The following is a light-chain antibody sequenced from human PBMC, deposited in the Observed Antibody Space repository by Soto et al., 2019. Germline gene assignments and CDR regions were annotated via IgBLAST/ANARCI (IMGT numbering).Light chain of an antibody. J-gene: IGKJ1*01. CDR3: LQHDSYPWP. CDR2: AAS. V-gene: IGKV1-17*01. CDR1: LRIRND. Sequence: DIQMTQSPSSLSASVGDRVTITCRASLRIRNDLGWYQHKPGKAPKRLIYAASSLQSGVPSRFSGSGSGTEFTLTVSSLQPEDFATYFCLQHDSYPWPFGQGTKVDIK.